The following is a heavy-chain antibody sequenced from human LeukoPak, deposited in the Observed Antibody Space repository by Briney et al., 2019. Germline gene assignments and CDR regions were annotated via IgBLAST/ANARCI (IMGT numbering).Heavy chain of an antibody. CDR1: GYTLTELS. CDR2: FDPEDGET. V-gene: IGHV1-24*01. D-gene: IGHD5-18*01. J-gene: IGHJ4*02. CDR3: ASMATIAPSNFDY. Sequence: GASVKVSCKVSGYTLTELSMHWVRRAPGKGLEWMGGFDPEDGETIYAQKFQGRVTMTEDTSTDTAYMELSSLRSEDTAVYYCASMATIAPSNFDYWGQGTLVTVSS.